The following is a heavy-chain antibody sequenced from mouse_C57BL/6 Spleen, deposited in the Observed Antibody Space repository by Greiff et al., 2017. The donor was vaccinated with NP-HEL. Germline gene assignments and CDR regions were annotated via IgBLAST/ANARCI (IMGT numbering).Heavy chain of an antibody. Sequence: VQLQQSGAELVKPGASVKISCKASGYAFSSYWMNWVKQRPGKGLEWIGQFYPGDGVTNSNGKFKGKATLTAAKSSSTAYMQLSSLTSEDSAVYFCASSYFGSSLYVDYWGQGTTLTVSS. CDR2: FYPGDGVT. D-gene: IGHD1-1*01. CDR3: ASSYFGSSLYVDY. CDR1: GYAFSSYW. V-gene: IGHV1-80*01. J-gene: IGHJ2*01.